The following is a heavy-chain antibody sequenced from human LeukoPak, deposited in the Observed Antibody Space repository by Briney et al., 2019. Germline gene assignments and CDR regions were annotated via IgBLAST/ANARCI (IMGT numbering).Heavy chain of an antibody. CDR3: ARTRGTHISMAYLDS. J-gene: IGHJ4*02. CDR1: GYTFTGNF. Sequence: ASVKISCKTSGYTFTGNFMHRVRQAPGRGPEWMGWINPNNGDTNYAQKFQGRVTMTRVTSITTAYMELSSLRSDDTAVYYCARTRGTHISMAYLDSWGQGTLVIVSS. V-gene: IGHV1-2*02. D-gene: IGHD2/OR15-2a*01. CDR2: INPNNGDT.